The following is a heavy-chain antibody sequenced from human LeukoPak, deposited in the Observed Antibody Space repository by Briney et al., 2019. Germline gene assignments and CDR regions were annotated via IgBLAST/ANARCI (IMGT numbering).Heavy chain of an antibody. J-gene: IGHJ4*02. CDR2: IYYSGNT. V-gene: IGHV4-39*07. Sequence: KPSETLSLTCSVSGGSISSSAYYWGWIRQPPGQGLEWIGSIYYSGNTYYNPSLKSPVTISIDTSKNQFSLRLISVTAADTAVYYCARDGKRALMISPRGARPYYFDYWGQGTLVSVSS. D-gene: IGHD3-10*01. CDR1: GGSISSSAYY. CDR3: ARDGKRALMISPRGARPYYFDY.